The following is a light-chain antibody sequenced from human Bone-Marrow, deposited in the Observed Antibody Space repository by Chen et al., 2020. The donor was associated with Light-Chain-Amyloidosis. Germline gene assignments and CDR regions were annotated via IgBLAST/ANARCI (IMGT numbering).Light chain of an antibody. CDR3: QVWDRSSDRPV. V-gene: IGLV3-21*02. Sequence: SYVLILPSSVSVAPGQTATLACGGNNIGSTSVHWYQPTPGQAPLLVVYDNSDRPSGIPERLAGSNSGNTATLTISRVEAGDEADYYCQVWDRSSDRPVFGGGTKLTVL. CDR2: DNS. J-gene: IGLJ3*02. CDR1: NIGSTS.